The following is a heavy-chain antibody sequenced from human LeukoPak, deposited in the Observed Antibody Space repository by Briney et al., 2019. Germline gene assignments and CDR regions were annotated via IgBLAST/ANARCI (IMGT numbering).Heavy chain of an antibody. J-gene: IGHJ4*02. CDR1: GYTFTSYG. D-gene: IGHD2-15*01. V-gene: IGHV1-18*01. Sequence: ASVKLSCKASGYTFTSYGISWVRQAPGQGLEWMGWISAYNGNTNYAQKLQGRVTMTTDTSTSTAYMELRSLRSDDTAVYYCAREYCSGGSCYSGYWGQGTLVTVSS. CDR2: ISAYNGNT. CDR3: AREYCSGGSCYSGY.